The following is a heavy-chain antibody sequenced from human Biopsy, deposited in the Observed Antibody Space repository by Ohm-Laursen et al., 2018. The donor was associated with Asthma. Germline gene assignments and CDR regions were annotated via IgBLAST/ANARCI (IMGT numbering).Heavy chain of an antibody. CDR2: ISYDGSNK. D-gene: IGHD3-3*01. J-gene: IGHJ4*02. CDR3: TSQSSGPDFWSGYYYFDY. Sequence: SLRLSCAASGFTFSSYGMHWVRQAPGKGLEWVAVISYDGSNKYYADSVKGRFTISRDNSKNTLYLQMNSLRAEDTAVYYCTSQSSGPDFWSGYYYFDYWGQGTLVTVSS. CDR1: GFTFSSYG. V-gene: IGHV3-30*03.